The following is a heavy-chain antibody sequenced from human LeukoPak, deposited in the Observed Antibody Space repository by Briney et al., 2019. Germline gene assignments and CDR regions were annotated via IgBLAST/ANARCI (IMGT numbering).Heavy chain of an antibody. D-gene: IGHD3-22*01. CDR3: ARGAYYYDSSGVFDY. J-gene: IGHJ4*02. CDR1: GYTFNSYG. CDR2: ISANSGKT. V-gene: IGHV1-18*01. Sequence: ASVKVSCKASGYTFNSYGINWVRQAPGQGLEWVGWISANSGKTNYAQKLQGRVTMTIDTSTSTVYMELRSLRSDDTAVYYCARGAYYYDSSGVFDYWGLGTLVTVSS.